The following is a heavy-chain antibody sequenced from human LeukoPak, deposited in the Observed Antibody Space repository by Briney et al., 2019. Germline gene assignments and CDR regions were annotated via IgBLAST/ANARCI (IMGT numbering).Heavy chain of an antibody. Sequence: GRSLRLSCAASGFTFSSYGMHWVRQAPGKGLEWVAVIWYDGSNKYYADSVKGRFTISRDNSKNTLYLQMNSLRAEDTAVYYCARGTDYGDPFDYWGQGTLVTVSS. CDR1: GFTFSSYG. J-gene: IGHJ4*02. CDR3: ARGTDYGDPFDY. V-gene: IGHV3-33*01. CDR2: IWYDGSNK. D-gene: IGHD4-17*01.